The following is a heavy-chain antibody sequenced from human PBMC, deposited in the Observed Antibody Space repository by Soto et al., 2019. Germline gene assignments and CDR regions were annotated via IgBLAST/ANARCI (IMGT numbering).Heavy chain of an antibody. D-gene: IGHD3-10*01. CDR3: AREFFGRRITMVRKENNWSAP. CDR1: GGSFSGYY. J-gene: IGHJ5*02. CDR2: INHSGST. Sequence: PSETLSLTCAVYGGSFSGYYWSWIRQPPGKGLEWIGEINHSGSTNYNSSLKSRVTISVDTSKNQFSLKLSSVTAADTAVYYCAREFFGRRITMVRKENNWSAPGGQGPLVTVSS. V-gene: IGHV4-34*01.